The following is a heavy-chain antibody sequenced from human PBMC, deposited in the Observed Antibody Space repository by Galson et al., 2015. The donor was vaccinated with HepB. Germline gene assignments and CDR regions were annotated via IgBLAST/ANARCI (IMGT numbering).Heavy chain of an antibody. Sequence: SLRLSCAASGFTFSSYWMHWVRQAPGKGLVWVSRINSDGSSTSYADSVKGRFTISRDNAKNTLYLQMNSLRAEDTAVYYCARDVGIAAAGTVYGGLQVGDFDPWGQGTLVTVSS. CDR3: ARDVGIAAAGTVYGGLQVGDFDP. CDR2: INSDGSST. V-gene: IGHV3-74*01. J-gene: IGHJ5*02. D-gene: IGHD6-13*01. CDR1: GFTFSSYW.